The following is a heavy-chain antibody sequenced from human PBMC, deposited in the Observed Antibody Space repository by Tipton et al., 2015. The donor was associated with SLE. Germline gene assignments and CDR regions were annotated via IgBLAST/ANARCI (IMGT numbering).Heavy chain of an antibody. J-gene: IGHJ4*02. CDR1: GFTFSSYA. V-gene: IGHV3-23*01. Sequence: GSLRLSCAASGFTFSSYAMSWVRQAPGKGLEWVSAISGGGDIIYYTDSVKGRCTISRDNSRDSLYLQINSLGADDTAVYYCAKRPVGTVYHFDSWGQGRLVTVSS. D-gene: IGHD5/OR15-5a*01. CDR3: AKRPVGTVYHFDS. CDR2: ISGGGDII.